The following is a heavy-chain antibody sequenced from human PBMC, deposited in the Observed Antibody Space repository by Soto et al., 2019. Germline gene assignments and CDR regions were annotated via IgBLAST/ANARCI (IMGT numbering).Heavy chain of an antibody. J-gene: IGHJ4*02. D-gene: IGHD3-22*01. CDR1: GGTFSNFA. Sequence: QVQLVQSGAEVKKPGSSVTVSCKASGGTFSNFAISWVRQAPGQGLEWMGGIIPVFGTPNYSQKFQDRSTITADESASTAYMELSNLGSKDTAVYYCASGRDGYFYFEYWGQGTLVTVSS. CDR3: ASGRDGYFYFEY. CDR2: IIPVFGTP. V-gene: IGHV1-69*01.